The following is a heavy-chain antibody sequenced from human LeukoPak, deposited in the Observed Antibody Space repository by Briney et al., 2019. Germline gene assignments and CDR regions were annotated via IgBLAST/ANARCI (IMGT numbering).Heavy chain of an antibody. V-gene: IGHV3-23*01. CDR2: ISGSGDST. Sequence: PGGSLRLSCAASGFTFSNYAMSWVRQAPGKGLEWVSAISGSGDSTYYADSVKGRFTISRDNSKNTLYLQMNSLRAEDTAVYYCAKDVLHYDILTGYYPYYFDYWGQGTLVTVSS. CDR1: GFTFSNYA. J-gene: IGHJ4*02. CDR3: AKDVLHYDILTGYYPYYFDY. D-gene: IGHD3-9*01.